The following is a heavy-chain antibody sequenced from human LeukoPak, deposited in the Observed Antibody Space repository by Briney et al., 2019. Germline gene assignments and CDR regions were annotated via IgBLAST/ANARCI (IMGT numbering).Heavy chain of an antibody. Sequence: SETLSLTCTVSGGSISSSSYYWGWIRQPPGKGLEWIGSIYYSGSTYYNPSLKSRVTISVDTSKNQFSLKLSSVTAADTAVYYCARLLLGGSHRSFDLWGQGTLVTVSS. CDR2: IYYSGST. CDR1: GGSISSSSYY. V-gene: IGHV4-39*01. D-gene: IGHD1-26*01. J-gene: IGHJ5*02. CDR3: ARLLLGGSHRSFDL.